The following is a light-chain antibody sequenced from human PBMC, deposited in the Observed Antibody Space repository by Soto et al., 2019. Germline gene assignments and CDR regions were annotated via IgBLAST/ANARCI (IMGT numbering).Light chain of an antibody. CDR1: SNDVGGYNY. CDR3: CSYAGSYTSLYV. CDR2: EVT. J-gene: IGLJ1*01. Sequence: QSVLTQPPSASGSPGQSVTISCTGTSNDVGGYNYVSWYQQHPGRAPKLIIYEVTQRPSGVPDRFSGSKSGNTASLTVSGLQAEDEADYYCCSYAGSYTSLYVFGTGTKVTVL. V-gene: IGLV2-8*01.